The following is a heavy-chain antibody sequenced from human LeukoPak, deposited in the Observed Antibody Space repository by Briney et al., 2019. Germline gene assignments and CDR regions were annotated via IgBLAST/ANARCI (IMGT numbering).Heavy chain of an antibody. Sequence: SETLSLTCTVSGGSISSYYWSWIRQPPGKGLGWIGYIYYSGSTNYNPSLKSRVTISVDTSKNQFSLKLSSVTAADTAVYYCARHAIGSGSYYPPSFDYWGQGTLVTVSS. CDR3: ARHAIGSGSYYPPSFDY. CDR2: IYYSGST. CDR1: GGSISSYY. V-gene: IGHV4-59*08. D-gene: IGHD3-10*01. J-gene: IGHJ4*02.